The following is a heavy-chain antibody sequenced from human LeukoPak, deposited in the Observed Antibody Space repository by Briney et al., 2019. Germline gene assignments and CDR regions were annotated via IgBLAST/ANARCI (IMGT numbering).Heavy chain of an antibody. Sequence: GGSLRFSCAASGFTFSSYWMNWARQAPGKGLEWVASINHNGNVNYYVDSVKGRFTISRDNAKNSLYLQMSNLRAEDTAVYFCARGGGLDVWVQGATVTVSS. D-gene: IGHD3-16*01. V-gene: IGHV3-7*03. CDR2: INHNGNVN. CDR1: GFTFSSYW. CDR3: ARGGGLDV. J-gene: IGHJ6*02.